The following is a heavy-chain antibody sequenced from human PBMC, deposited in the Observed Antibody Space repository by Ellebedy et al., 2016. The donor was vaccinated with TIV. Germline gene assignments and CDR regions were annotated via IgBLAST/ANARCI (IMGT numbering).Heavy chain of an antibody. D-gene: IGHD3-22*01. Sequence: SGPTLVKPTQTLTLTCTFSGFSLSTSGMRVSWIRQPPGKALEWLARIDWDDDKFYSTSLKTRLTISKDTSKNQVVLTMTNMDPVDTVTYYCARMGYYYDSSGYPHWYFDLWGRGTLVTVSS. J-gene: IGHJ2*01. CDR2: IDWDDDK. CDR1: GFSLSTSGMR. V-gene: IGHV2-70*04. CDR3: ARMGYYYDSSGYPHWYFDL.